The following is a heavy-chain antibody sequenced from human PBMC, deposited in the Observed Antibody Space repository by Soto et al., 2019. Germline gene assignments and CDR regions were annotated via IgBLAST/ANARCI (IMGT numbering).Heavy chain of an antibody. V-gene: IGHV3-30*18. CDR3: AKDFYSSGWYGDFDY. Sequence: QVQLVESGGGVVQPGRSLRLSCAASGFNFRSYGMHWVRQAPGKGLEWVAVISYDGSNKYYADSVKGRFTISRDNSKNTLYLQLTSLRAEDTAVYYCAKDFYSSGWYGDFDYWGQGTLVTVSS. CDR2: ISYDGSNK. D-gene: IGHD6-19*01. J-gene: IGHJ4*02. CDR1: GFNFRSYG.